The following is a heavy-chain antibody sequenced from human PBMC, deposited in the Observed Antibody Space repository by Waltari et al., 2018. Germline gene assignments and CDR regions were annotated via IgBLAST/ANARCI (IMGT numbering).Heavy chain of an antibody. Sequence: QLQLQESGPGLVKPSDTLSLTCTVSGGSTSSISYYWGWIRQPPGKGLAWIGSIYFSGSTYYNPSLKSRVTISVDTSKNQFSLKLSSVTAADTAVYYCARSRITIFGVVTHNWFDPWGQGTLVTVSS. CDR2: IYFSGST. J-gene: IGHJ5*02. CDR3: ARSRITIFGVVTHNWFDP. CDR1: GGSTSSISYY. V-gene: IGHV4-39*01. D-gene: IGHD3-3*01.